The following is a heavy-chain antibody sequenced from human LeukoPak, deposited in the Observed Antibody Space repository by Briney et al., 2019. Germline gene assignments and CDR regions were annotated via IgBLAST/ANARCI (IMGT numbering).Heavy chain of an antibody. J-gene: IGHJ4*02. CDR2: ISGGSSFT. D-gene: IGHD3-10*01. CDR1: GFSFSSFS. V-gene: IGHV3-21*04. CDR3: AKDRRPGYGSGSYRVMDFDY. Sequence: GGSLRLSCAASGFSFSSFSMNWVRQAPGKGLEWVSYISGGSSFTYYVDSVKGRFTISRDNAKNSLYLQMNSLRAEDTAVYYCAKDRRPGYGSGSYRVMDFDYWGQGTLVTVSS.